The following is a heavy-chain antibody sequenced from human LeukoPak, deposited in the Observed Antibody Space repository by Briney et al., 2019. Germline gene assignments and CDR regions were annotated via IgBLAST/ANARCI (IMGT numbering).Heavy chain of an antibody. CDR3: ARAWYYYDSSGYYPFDY. D-gene: IGHD3-22*01. CDR1: GGSFSGYY. V-gene: IGHV4-34*01. J-gene: IGHJ4*02. Sequence: SETLSLTRAVYGGSFSGYYWSCIPQPPGKGLEWSGEINHSGSPNYNPSLKSRVTISVDTSKTQFSLKLSSVTAADTAVYYCARAWYYYDSSGYYPFDYWGQGTLVTVSS. CDR2: INHSGSP.